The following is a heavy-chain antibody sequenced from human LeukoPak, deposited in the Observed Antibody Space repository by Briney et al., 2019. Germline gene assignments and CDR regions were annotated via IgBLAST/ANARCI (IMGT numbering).Heavy chain of an antibody. CDR2: INPSSGAT. Sequence: ASVRVSCTASGYTSTAYYLHWVRQAPGHRFEWMGWINPSSGATTYPQNFQGRVTMTRDTSISTAYMELSSLKSDDTAVYFCARGVGSNWNSLAYWGQGTLVSVSS. D-gene: IGHD1/OR15-1a*01. CDR1: GYTSTAYY. J-gene: IGHJ4*02. CDR3: ARGVGSNWNSLAY. V-gene: IGHV1-2*02.